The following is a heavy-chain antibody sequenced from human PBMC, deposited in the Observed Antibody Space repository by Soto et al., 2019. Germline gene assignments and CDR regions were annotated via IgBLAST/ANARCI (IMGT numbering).Heavy chain of an antibody. CDR2: ISSSSSYT. CDR3: AGDITIFGVVPPHNWFDP. V-gene: IGHV3-11*06. D-gene: IGHD3-3*01. CDR1: GFTFSDYY. J-gene: IGHJ5*02. Sequence: GGSLRLSCAASGFTFSDYYTSWIRQAPGKGLEWVSYISSSSSYTNYADSVKGRFTISRDNAKNSLYLQMNSLRAEDTAVYYCAGDITIFGVVPPHNWFDPWGQGTLVTVSS.